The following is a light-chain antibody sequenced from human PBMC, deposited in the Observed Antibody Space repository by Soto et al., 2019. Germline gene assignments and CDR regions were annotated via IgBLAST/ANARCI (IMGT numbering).Light chain of an antibody. CDR2: AAS. Sequence: EIVLTQSPATLSLSPGERATLSCRASQSVSSYLAWYQQKPGQAPRLLIYAASNRATGIPARFSSSGSGTDFARTISSLEPEDLAVYYCQQRSNWPLTFGQGTRLEIK. CDR1: QSVSSY. J-gene: IGKJ5*01. V-gene: IGKV3-11*01. CDR3: QQRSNWPLT.